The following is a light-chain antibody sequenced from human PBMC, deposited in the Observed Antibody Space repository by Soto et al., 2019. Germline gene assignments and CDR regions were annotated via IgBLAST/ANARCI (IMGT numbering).Light chain of an antibody. CDR1: QSVRYK. Sequence: EIVMTQSPATLSVSPGERATLSCRASQSVRYKLAWYQQKPGQAPRLLIYDASTRATGIPTRFSGSGSGTEFTLTISSLQAEDFAAYLCQQYHNWPPTVGQGTKVEIK. J-gene: IGKJ1*01. CDR2: DAS. CDR3: QQYHNWPPT. V-gene: IGKV3-15*01.